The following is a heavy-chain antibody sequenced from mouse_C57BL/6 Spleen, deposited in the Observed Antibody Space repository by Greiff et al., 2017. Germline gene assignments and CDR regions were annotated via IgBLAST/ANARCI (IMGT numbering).Heavy chain of an antibody. V-gene: IGHV1-4*01. CDR3: ARDGYHDY. D-gene: IGHD2-3*01. CDR2: INPSSGYT. CDR1: GYTFTSYT. Sequence: VQLVESGAELARPGASVKMSCKASGYTFTSYTMHWVKQRPGQGLEWIGYINPSSGYTKYNQKFKDKATLTADKSSSTAYMQLGSLTSEDSAVYYCARDGYHDYWGQGTTLTVSS. J-gene: IGHJ2*01.